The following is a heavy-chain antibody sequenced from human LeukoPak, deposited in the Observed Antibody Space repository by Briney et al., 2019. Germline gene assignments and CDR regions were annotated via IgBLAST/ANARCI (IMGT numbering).Heavy chain of an antibody. CDR3: ASYTYANYYGSGSYYNDAFDI. CDR2: IYYSGST. J-gene: IGHJ3*02. CDR1: GGSISSYY. D-gene: IGHD3-10*01. V-gene: IGHV4-59*01. Sequence: SETLSLTCTVSGGSISSYYWSWIRQPPGKGLEWIGYIYYSGSTNYNPPLKSRVTISVDTSKNQFSLKLSSVTAADTAVYYCASYTYANYYGSGSYYNDAFDIWGQGTMVTVSS.